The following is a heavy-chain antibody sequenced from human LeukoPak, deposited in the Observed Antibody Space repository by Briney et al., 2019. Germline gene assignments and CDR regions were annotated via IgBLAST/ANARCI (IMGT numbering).Heavy chain of an antibody. V-gene: IGHV1-18*01. CDR3: ARAYCSSTSCYDARFDP. CDR2: ISAYNGNT. CDR1: GYTFTSYG. J-gene: IGHJ5*02. Sequence: ASVKVSCKASGYTFTSYGISRVRQAPGQGLEWMGWISAYNGNTNYAQKLQGRVTMTTDTSTSTAYMELRSLRSDDTAVYYCARAYCSSTSCYDARFDPWGQGTLVTVSS. D-gene: IGHD2-2*01.